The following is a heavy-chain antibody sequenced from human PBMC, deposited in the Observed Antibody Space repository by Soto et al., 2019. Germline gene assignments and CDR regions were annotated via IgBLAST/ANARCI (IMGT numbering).Heavy chain of an antibody. Sequence: QVQLQESGPGLVKPSETLSLTCTVSGGSISSYYWSWIRQPAGKGLEWIGRIYSSGYTNYNPSLNSRVTMSIDTSKNQFSLKLSSVTAADTAVYYCATDQIVLLPGAIPGWNWFDPWGQGTLVTVSS. J-gene: IGHJ5*02. CDR1: GGSISSYY. CDR2: IYSSGYT. V-gene: IGHV4-4*07. CDR3: ATDQIVLLPGAIPGWNWFDP. D-gene: IGHD2-2*01.